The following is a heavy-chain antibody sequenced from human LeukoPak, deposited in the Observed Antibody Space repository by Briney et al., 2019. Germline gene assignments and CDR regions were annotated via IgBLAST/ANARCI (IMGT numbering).Heavy chain of an antibody. J-gene: IGHJ5*02. CDR1: GFTFSSYA. CDR2: VSGSGGNT. CDR3: AKGLRYFDAAGEFDP. V-gene: IGHV3-23*01. Sequence: PGGSLRLSCAASGFTFSSYAMSWVRQAPGKGLEWVSAVSGSGGNTYFADSVKGRFTISRDNSKNTLYPQMNSLRVEDTAVYYCAKGLRYFDAAGEFDPWGQGTLVTVSS. D-gene: IGHD3-9*01.